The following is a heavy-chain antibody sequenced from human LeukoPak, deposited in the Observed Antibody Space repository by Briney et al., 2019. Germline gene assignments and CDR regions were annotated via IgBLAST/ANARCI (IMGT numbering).Heavy chain of an antibody. CDR1: GFTFSSYW. CDR2: ISGSGGST. D-gene: IGHD3-10*01. V-gene: IGHV3-23*01. Sequence: PGGSLRLSCAASGFTFSSYWMHWVRQAPGKGLEWVSAISGSGGSTYYADSVKGRFTISRDNSKNTLYLQMNSLRAEDTAVYYCAKDALDGSGSPGYDAFDIWGQGTMVTVSS. J-gene: IGHJ3*02. CDR3: AKDALDGSGSPGYDAFDI.